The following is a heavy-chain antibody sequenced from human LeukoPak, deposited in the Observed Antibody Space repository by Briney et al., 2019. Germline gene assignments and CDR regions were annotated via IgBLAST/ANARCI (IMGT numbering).Heavy chain of an antibody. J-gene: IGHJ4*02. CDR2: ISGYNGNP. Sequence: SLKLSCKTSLYTFTNYGISWVRQAPAQGREWIGWISGYNGNPRYAQKVQGRVTMTTDTSTNTAYMEVNSLRSDDTAIYYCARDPSLAVAGIRLFDYWGQGTLVIVSS. V-gene: IGHV1-18*01. CDR1: LYTFTNYG. CDR3: ARDPSLAVAGIRLFDY. D-gene: IGHD6-19*01.